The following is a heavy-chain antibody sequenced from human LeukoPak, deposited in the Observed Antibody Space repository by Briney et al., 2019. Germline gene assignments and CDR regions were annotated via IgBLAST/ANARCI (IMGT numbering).Heavy chain of an antibody. D-gene: IGHD1-26*01. V-gene: IGHV3-21*04. Sequence: GGSLRLSCAASGFSFNTYSMNWVRQAPGKGLEWVSSISSSSAHIFYADSVKGRFSISRDNAKNSLYLQMNSLRAEDTALYYCARRIVGATNWFDPWGQGTLVTVSS. J-gene: IGHJ5*02. CDR2: ISSSSAHI. CDR3: ARRIVGATNWFDP. CDR1: GFSFNTYS.